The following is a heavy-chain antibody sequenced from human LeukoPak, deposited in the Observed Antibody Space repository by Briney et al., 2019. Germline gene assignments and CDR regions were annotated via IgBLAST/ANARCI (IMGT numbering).Heavy chain of an antibody. Sequence: GGSLRLSCVASGVTLSNYAMSWARQAPGKGLEWVSGISSSGSGGNTYYADSVNGRFTISRDNSKNTLSLQMNSLRAADTAIYYCAKGGLRDGYSYASWGQGTLITVSS. J-gene: IGHJ5*02. CDR3: AKGGLRDGYSYAS. CDR1: GVTLSNYA. V-gene: IGHV3-23*01. D-gene: IGHD5-24*01. CDR2: ISSSGSGGNT.